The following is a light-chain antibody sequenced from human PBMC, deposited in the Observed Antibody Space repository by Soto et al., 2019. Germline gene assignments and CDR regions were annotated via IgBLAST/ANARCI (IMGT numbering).Light chain of an antibody. V-gene: IGKV1-33*01. CDR2: DAS. Sequence: TQSPLSLPVTPGEPASISCRSSQSLLHSNGYNYLDWYQQKPGKAPKLLIYDASNLETGVPSRFSGSGSGTDFTFTISSLQPEDIATYYCQQYDNLPLTFGGGTKVDIK. CDR1: QSLLHSNGYNY. CDR3: QQYDNLPLT. J-gene: IGKJ4*01.